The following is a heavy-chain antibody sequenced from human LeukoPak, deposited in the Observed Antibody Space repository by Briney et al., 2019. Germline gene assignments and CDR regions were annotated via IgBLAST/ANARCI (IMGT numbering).Heavy chain of an antibody. Sequence: SETLSLTCTVSGDSINTYYWSWIRQPAGKGLDWIGRIHTSGSTNYNPSLKSRVTMSLDTSKNQLSLKVNSVTATDTAVYYCGASRDGHIDYWGQGILVTVSS. J-gene: IGHJ4*02. CDR3: GASRDGHIDY. V-gene: IGHV4-4*07. CDR2: IHTSGST. CDR1: GDSINTYY. D-gene: IGHD5-24*01.